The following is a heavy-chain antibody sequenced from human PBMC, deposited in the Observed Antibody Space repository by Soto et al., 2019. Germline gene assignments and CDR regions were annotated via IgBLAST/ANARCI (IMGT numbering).Heavy chain of an antibody. CDR1: GGSISSNNDC. Sequence: QVQLQESGPGLVKPSETLSLSCTVAGGSISSNNDCWGWIRQPPGKGLEWIGTINYSGTTYYNPSLKTRVTISADTSKNQFSLRLSSVTATDTAVYFCARHQRTHYGFDIWGQGTMVTVSS. V-gene: IGHV4-39*01. J-gene: IGHJ3*02. CDR2: INYSGTT. CDR3: ARHQRTHYGFDI.